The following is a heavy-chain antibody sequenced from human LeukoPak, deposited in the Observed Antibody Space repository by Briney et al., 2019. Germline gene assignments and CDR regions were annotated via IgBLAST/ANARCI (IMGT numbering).Heavy chain of an antibody. CDR3: ARDHYDFWSGYYVY. J-gene: IGHJ4*02. Sequence: GGSLRLSCAASGFTFSSYAMHWVRQAPGKGLEYVSAISSNGGSTYYANSVKGRFTISRDNSKNTLYLQMGSLRAEDMAVYYCARDHYDFWSGYYVYWGQGTPVTVSS. V-gene: IGHV3-64*01. CDR1: GFTFSSYA. CDR2: ISSNGGST. D-gene: IGHD3-3*01.